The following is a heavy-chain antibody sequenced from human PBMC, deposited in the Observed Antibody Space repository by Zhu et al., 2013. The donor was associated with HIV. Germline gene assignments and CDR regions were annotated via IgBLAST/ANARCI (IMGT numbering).Heavy chain of an antibody. V-gene: IGHV1-69*01. CDR3: ARDGLGDTAIINISYFDY. D-gene: IGHD5-18*01. CDR1: GGTFSSYA. CDR2: IIPIFGTA. Sequence: QVQLVQSGAEVKKPGSSVKVSCKASGGTFSSYAISWVRQAPGQGLEWMGGIIPIFGTANYAQKFQGRVTITADESTSTAYMELSSLRSEDTAVYYCARDGLGDTAIINISYFDYWGQGTLVTVSS. J-gene: IGHJ4*02.